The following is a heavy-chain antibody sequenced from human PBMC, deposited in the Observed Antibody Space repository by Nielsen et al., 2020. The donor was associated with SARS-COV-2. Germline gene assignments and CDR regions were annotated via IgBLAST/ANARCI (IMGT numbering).Heavy chain of an antibody. Sequence: SETLSLTCTVSGGSISSGDYYWSWIRQPPGKGLEWIGYIYYSGSTYYNPPLKSRVTISVDTSKNQFSLKLSSVTAADTAVYYCARDASSRPHYYGMDVWGQGTTVTVSS. V-gene: IGHV4-30-4*02. CDR3: ARDASSRPHYYGMDV. CDR2: IYYSGST. D-gene: IGHD6-13*01. CDR1: GGSISSGDYY. J-gene: IGHJ6*02.